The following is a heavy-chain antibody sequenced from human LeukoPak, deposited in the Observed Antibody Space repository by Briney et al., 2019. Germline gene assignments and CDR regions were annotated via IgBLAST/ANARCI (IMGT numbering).Heavy chain of an antibody. D-gene: IGHD3-16*01. V-gene: IGHV3-20*04. CDR2: INWNGGST. J-gene: IGHJ4*02. CDR3: ARGSTVDYPVPLHY. Sequence: GGSLRLSCAASGFTFSSYEMNWVRQAPGKGLEWVCGINWNGGSTGYSDSVKGRFTISRDNGKNSLFLQMNSLRAEDTAFYYCARGSTVDYPVPLHYWGQGTLVTVSS. CDR1: GFTFSSYE.